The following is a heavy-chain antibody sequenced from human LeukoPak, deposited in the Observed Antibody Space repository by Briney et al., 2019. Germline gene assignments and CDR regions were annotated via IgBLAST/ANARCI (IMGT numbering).Heavy chain of an antibody. CDR2: ISYTGIYI. V-gene: IGHV3-21*04. D-gene: IGHD1-26*01. CDR3: VRDRGTYRPIDY. CDR1: AFRLSAYN. J-gene: IGHJ4*02. Sequence: GGSLRLSCAASAFRLSAYNMNWVRRAPGKGLEWVSSISYTGIYIYYADSVKGRFTISRDNAQNSLYLQMNSLRAEDTAIYYCVRDRGTYRPIDYWGQGTLVTVSS.